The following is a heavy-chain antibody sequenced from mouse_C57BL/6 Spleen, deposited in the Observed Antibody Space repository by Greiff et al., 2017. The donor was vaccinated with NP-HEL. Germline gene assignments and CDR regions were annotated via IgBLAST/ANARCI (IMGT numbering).Heavy chain of an antibody. V-gene: IGHV1-69*01. CDR2: IDPSDSYT. D-gene: IGHD2-4*01. Sequence: VKLQQPGAELVMPGASVKLSCKASGYTFTSYWMHWVKQRPGQGLEWIGEIDPSDSYTNYNQKFKGKSTLTVDKSSSTAYMQLSSLTSEDSAVYYCARRGYDYDDYAMDYWGQGTSVTVSS. CDR1: GYTFTSYW. CDR3: ARRGYDYDDYAMDY. J-gene: IGHJ4*01.